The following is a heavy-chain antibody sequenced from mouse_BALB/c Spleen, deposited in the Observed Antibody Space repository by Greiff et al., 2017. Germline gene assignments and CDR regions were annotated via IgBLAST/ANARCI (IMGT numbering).Heavy chain of an antibody. D-gene: IGHD2-1*01. CDR3: ARHPYGNYDY. J-gene: IGHJ2*01. CDR2: ISSGGGST. Sequence: EVMLVESGGGLVKPGGSLKLSCAASGFAFSSYDMSWVRQTPEKRLEWVAYISSGGGSTYYPDTVKGRFTISRDNAKNTLYLQMSSLKSEDTAMYYCARHPYGNYDYWGQGTTLTVSS. CDR1: GFAFSSYD. V-gene: IGHV5-12-1*01.